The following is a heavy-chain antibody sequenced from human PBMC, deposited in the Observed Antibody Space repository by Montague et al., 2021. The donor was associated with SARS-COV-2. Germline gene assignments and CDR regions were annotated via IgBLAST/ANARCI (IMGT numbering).Heavy chain of an antibody. D-gene: IGHD2-8*01. V-gene: IGHV4-59*01. CDR2: IYYSGST. CDR1: GGSISSYY. J-gene: IGHJ6*02. CDR3: ARLLRSCSNGVCRTYYYYAMDV. Sequence: SETLSLTCTVSGGSISSYYWSWIRQSPGKGLEWIGYIYYSGSTKYNPFLESRVTVSVDRSKSQVSLKLSSVTPADTAVYYCARLLRSCSNGVCRTYYYYAMDVWGQGTTVTVSS.